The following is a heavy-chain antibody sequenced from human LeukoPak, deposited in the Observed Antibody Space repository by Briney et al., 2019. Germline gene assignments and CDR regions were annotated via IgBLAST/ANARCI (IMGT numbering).Heavy chain of an antibody. CDR2: IGSGSTI. CDR1: GFTFSSYE. D-gene: IGHD6-19*01. J-gene: IGHJ4*02. Sequence: GGSLRLSCAASGFTFSSYEMNWVRQAPGKGLEWVSYIGSGSTIYDADSVKGRFTISRDNAKNSLYLQMNSLRAEDTAVYYCARESIAVAGAPFDYWGQGTLVTVSS. CDR3: ARESIAVAGAPFDY. V-gene: IGHV3-48*03.